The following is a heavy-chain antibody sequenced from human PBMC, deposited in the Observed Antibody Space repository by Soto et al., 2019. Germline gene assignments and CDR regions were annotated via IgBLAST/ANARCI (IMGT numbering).Heavy chain of an antibody. CDR1: GSRFSNYV. D-gene: IGHD2-2*02. V-gene: IGHV1-69*06. J-gene: IGHJ4*02. CDR2: IIPIFNST. Sequence: QVQLVQSGAEVKTPGSSLKVSCKVSGSRFSNYVISWVRQAPGHGLEWLGRIIPIFNSTKYAQSFQGRVTITADKSTSKASLELSSLRSDDKAVDYCAREGRGKKAGYNGLVSLGYWGQGTLITVAS. CDR3: AREGRGKKAGYNGLVSLGY.